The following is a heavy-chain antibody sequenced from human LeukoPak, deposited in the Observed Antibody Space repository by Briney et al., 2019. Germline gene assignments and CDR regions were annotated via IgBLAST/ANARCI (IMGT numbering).Heavy chain of an antibody. V-gene: IGHV3-74*01. CDR1: GFTFSNYW. CDR3: AKDYYGSGSLFDY. D-gene: IGHD3-10*01. J-gene: IGHJ4*02. CDR2: INSDGSST. Sequence: GGSLRLSCAASGFTFSNYWMHWVRQAPGKGLVWVSRINSDGSSTTSADSVKGRFTISRDNAKNTLYLQMNSLRAEDTAVYYCAKDYYGSGSLFDYWGQGTLVTVSS.